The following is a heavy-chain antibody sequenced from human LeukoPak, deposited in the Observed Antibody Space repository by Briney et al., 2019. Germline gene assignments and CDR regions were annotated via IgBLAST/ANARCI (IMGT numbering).Heavy chain of an antibody. J-gene: IGHJ4*02. Sequence: GGSPRLSCAASGFTFSSYGMHWVRQAPGKGLEWVAFIRYDGSNKYYADSVKGRFTISRDNSKNTLYLQMNSLRAEDTAVYYCAKLTTTWELRGVYFDYWGQGTLDTVSS. CDR3: AKLTTTWELRGVYFDY. CDR2: IRYDGSNK. CDR1: GFTFSSYG. V-gene: IGHV3-30*02. D-gene: IGHD1-26*01.